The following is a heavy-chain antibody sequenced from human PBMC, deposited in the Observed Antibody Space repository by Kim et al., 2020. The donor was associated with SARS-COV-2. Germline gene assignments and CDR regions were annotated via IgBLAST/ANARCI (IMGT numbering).Heavy chain of an antibody. J-gene: IGHJ5*02. V-gene: IGHV4-61*08. D-gene: IGHD1-1*01. CDR3: ARDAGLAGGYFDP. CDR2: ISYSGTTT. Sequence: SETLSLTCTVSGGSVSSVGYYWSWIRQPPGKGLEWIGYISYSGTTTKYNPSLKSRVTISVDTSTNQFSLNLNSLTAADTAVYYCARDAGLAGGYFDPWGQGTLVTVSS. CDR1: GGSVSSVGYY.